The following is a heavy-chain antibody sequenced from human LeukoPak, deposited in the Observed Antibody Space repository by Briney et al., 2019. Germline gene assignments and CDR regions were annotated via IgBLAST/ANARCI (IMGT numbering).Heavy chain of an antibody. J-gene: IGHJ4*02. D-gene: IGHD3-22*01. Sequence: PGGSLRPSCAASGFTFDDYAMHWVRQAPGKGLEWVSGISWNSGSIGYADSVKGRFTISRDNAKNSLYLQMNSLRAEDTALYYCAKDLYDSSGNTFDYWGQGTLVTVSS. V-gene: IGHV3-9*01. CDR2: ISWNSGSI. CDR1: GFTFDDYA. CDR3: AKDLYDSSGNTFDY.